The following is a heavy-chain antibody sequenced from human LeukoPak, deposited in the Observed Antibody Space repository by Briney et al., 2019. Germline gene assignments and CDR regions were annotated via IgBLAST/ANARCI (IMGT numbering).Heavy chain of an antibody. D-gene: IGHD4-17*01. CDR1: GFTFSNAW. CDR2: IKSKIDGGTT. J-gene: IGHJ4*02. V-gene: IGHV3-15*01. CDR3: TTDKTATTRHFDY. Sequence: PGGSLRLSCVASGFTFSNAWMSWVRQAPGKGLEWLGRIKSKIDGGTTDYAAPVKGRFTISRDDSKNILYLEVNSLKTDDSGVYYCTTDKTATTRHFDYWGQGTLVTVSS.